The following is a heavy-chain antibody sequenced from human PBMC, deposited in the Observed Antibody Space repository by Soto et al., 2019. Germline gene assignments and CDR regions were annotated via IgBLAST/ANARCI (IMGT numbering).Heavy chain of an antibody. V-gene: IGHV3-21*01. D-gene: IGHD6-25*01. CDR3: ETTAGGEFDY. J-gene: IGHJ4*02. CDR1: GFTFSSYS. CDR2: INSSSSYI. Sequence: EVQLVESGGGLVQPGGSLRLSCAASGFTFSSYSMNWVRQAPGKGLEWVSSINSSSSYIYYADSVKGRFTISRDNAKNSLYLQMNSRRAEDTAVYYCETTAGGEFDYWGQGTLVTVSS.